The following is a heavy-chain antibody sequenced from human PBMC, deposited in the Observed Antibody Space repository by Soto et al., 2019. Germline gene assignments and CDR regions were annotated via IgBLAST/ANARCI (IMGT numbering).Heavy chain of an antibody. CDR1: GGSISSGGYY. CDR3: ARALDCSGGSCYFRNLDWFDP. CDR2: IYYSGST. Sequence: QVQLQESGPGLVKPSQTLSLTCTVSGGSISSGGYYWSWIRQHPGKGLEWIGYIYYSGSTYYNPSLKSRVTISVDPSKNQFSLKLSSVTAADTAVYYCARALDCSGGSCYFRNLDWFDPWGQGTLVTVSS. D-gene: IGHD2-15*01. V-gene: IGHV4-31*03. J-gene: IGHJ5*02.